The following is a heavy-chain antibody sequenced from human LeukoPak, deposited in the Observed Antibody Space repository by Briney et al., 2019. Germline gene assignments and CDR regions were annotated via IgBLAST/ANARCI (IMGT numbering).Heavy chain of an antibody. CDR1: GYSFTSHW. V-gene: IGHV5-51*01. CDR2: IYPRDSNT. Sequence: GESLKISCKGSGYGSGYSFTSHWIAWVRQMPGKGLEWMGIIYPRDSNTIYSPSFQGQVTISVDTSINTAYLQWISLKASDTTMYYCARHPIAAGGAYNWFDPWGQGTLVTVSS. J-gene: IGHJ5*02. D-gene: IGHD6-13*01. CDR3: ARHPIAAGGAYNWFDP.